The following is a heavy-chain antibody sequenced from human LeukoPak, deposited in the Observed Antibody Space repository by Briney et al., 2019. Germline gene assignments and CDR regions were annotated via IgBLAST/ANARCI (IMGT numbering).Heavy chain of an antibody. CDR3: ARDLWAGNYIVDY. J-gene: IGHJ4*02. CDR2: ISASGGTT. Sequence: GGSLRLSCAASGFTFSNHGMSWVRRAPGKGLEWVSAISASGGTTYYADSVKGRFTISRDNAMKPVFLQMHSLRVEDTAIYYCARDLWAGNYIVDYWGQGTLVTVSS. V-gene: IGHV3-23*01. D-gene: IGHD1-7*01. CDR1: GFTFSNHG.